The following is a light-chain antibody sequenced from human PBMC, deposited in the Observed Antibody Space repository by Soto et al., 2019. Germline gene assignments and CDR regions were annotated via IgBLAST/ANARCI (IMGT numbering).Light chain of an antibody. Sequence: DIQMTQSPPSLSASVGDRVTITCQASQDIRKYLNWYQQKPGKAPKLLIYDASNLETGVPSRFSGSASGTAFTFTISSLQPEDVATYYCQQYDSLPPLFTVGPGTKVDSK. CDR2: DAS. CDR3: QQYDSLPPLFT. V-gene: IGKV1-33*01. J-gene: IGKJ3*01. CDR1: QDIRKY.